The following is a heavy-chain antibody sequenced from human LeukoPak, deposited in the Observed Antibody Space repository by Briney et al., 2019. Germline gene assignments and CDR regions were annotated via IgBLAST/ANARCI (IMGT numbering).Heavy chain of an antibody. CDR2: IYSGGST. Sequence: GGSLRLSCAASGFTFSSFEFNWVRQAPGKGLEWVSVIYSGGSTYYADSVKGRFTISRDNSKNTLCLQMNSLRAEDTAVYYCARIGMDVWGQGTTVTVSS. CDR1: GFTFSSFE. V-gene: IGHV3-66*01. J-gene: IGHJ6*02. CDR3: ARIGMDV.